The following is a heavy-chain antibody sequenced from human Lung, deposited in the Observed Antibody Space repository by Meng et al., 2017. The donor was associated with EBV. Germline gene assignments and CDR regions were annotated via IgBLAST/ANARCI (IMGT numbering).Heavy chain of an antibody. CDR3: ARGATSVFDL. CDR1: GDSVSSSSAS. V-gene: IGHV6-1*01. Sequence: QVQLQQSGPGLVTPVPTLSRTAVISGDSVSSSSASWTWIRQSPSRGLEWLGRTYYRSKWYNDYAVFVKSRITINPDTSKNQFSLQLNSVTPEDTAVYYCARGATSVFDLWGRGTLVTVSS. CDR2: TYYRSKWYN. J-gene: IGHJ2*01.